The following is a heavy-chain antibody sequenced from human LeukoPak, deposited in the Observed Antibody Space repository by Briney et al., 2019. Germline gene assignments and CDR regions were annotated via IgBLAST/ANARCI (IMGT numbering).Heavy chain of an antibody. CDR1: GYTFTSYG. D-gene: IGHD3-10*01. CDR2: ISAYNGNT. V-gene: IGHV1-18*01. CDR3: ARDSLYGSGSSLPDY. Sequence: ASVKLSCKASGYTFTSYGISWVRQAPGQGLEWMGWISAYNGNTNYAQKLQGRVTMTTDTSTSTAYMELRSLRSDDTAVYYCARDSLYGSGSSLPDYWGQRTLVTVSS. J-gene: IGHJ4*02.